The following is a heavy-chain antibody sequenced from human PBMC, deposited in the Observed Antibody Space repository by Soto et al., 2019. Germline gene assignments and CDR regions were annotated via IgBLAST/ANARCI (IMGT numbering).Heavy chain of an antibody. Sequence: QVQLVQSGAEVKKPGSSVKVSCTASGGTFSSYAISWVRQAPGQGLEWMGGIIPIFGTANYAQKFQGRVTITADESTSTGYMELSRLRSEDTGVYYCASSRGYNWNYLGWYFDLWGRGTLVTVSS. J-gene: IGHJ2*01. CDR2: IIPIFGTA. D-gene: IGHD1-7*01. CDR1: GGTFSSYA. V-gene: IGHV1-69*01. CDR3: ASSRGYNWNYLGWYFDL.